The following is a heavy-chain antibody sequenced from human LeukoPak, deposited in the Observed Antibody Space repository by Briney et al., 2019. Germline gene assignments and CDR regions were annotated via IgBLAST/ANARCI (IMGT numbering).Heavy chain of an antibody. V-gene: IGHV1-2*02. CDR2: INLNSGGT. Sequence: ASVKVSCKASGYTFTGYYMHWVRQAPGQGLEWMGWINLNSGGTNYAQKLQDRVTMTRDTSISTAYMELRRLRSDDTAVYYCAREGDCSSTSCQAWFDPWGQGTLVTVSS. J-gene: IGHJ5*02. CDR1: GYTFTGYY. CDR3: AREGDCSSTSCQAWFDP. D-gene: IGHD2-2*01.